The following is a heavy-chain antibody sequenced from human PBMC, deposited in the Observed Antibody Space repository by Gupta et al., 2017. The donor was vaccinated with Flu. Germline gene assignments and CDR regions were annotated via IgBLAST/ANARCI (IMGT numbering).Heavy chain of an antibody. CDR2: IKRDGSEK. CDR1: GFTLTSYW. J-gene: IGHJ5*02. CDR3: ARAGDDVIAPNWFDP. Sequence: EVKLVESGGGLVQPGGSLRLSCAASGFTLTSYWMSWVRQAPGKGLEWVANIKRDGSEKYYEDSVKGRFTISTDNAKNSLYLQMNSLRAEDTAVYYCARAGDDVIAPNWFDPWGQGTLVTVSS. V-gene: IGHV3-7*01. D-gene: IGHD6-13*01.